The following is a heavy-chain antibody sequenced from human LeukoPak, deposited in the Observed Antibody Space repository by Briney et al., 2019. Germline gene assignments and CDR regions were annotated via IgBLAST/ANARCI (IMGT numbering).Heavy chain of an antibody. J-gene: IGHJ4*02. Sequence: ASVKVSCKASGYTFTGHYIHWVRQPPGQGLEWMGWINPNSGGTKYAQKSQARVTMTRDTAVSPAYMELSGLTSVETGVYYCARDSGSYCCDCWVVGSLVGVSS. CDR1: GYTFTGHY. CDR2: INPNSGGT. D-gene: IGHD1-26*01. CDR3: ARDSGSYCCDC. V-gene: IGHV1-2*02.